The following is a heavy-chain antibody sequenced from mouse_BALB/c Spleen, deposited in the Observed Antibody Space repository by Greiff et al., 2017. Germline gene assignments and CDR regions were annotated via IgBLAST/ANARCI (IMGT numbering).Heavy chain of an antibody. D-gene: IGHD2-2*01. Sequence: VQLQQSGPGLVQPSQSLSITCTVSGFSLTSYGVHWVRQSPGKGLEWLGVIWSGGSTDYNAAFISRLSISKDNSKSQVFFKMNSLQANDTAIYYCARRGDGYGFAYWGQGTLVTVSA. CDR2: IWSGGST. J-gene: IGHJ3*01. CDR3: ARRGDGYGFAY. CDR1: GFSLTSYG. V-gene: IGHV2-2*02.